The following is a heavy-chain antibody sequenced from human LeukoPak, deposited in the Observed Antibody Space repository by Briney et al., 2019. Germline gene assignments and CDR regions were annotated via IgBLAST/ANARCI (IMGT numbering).Heavy chain of an antibody. V-gene: IGHV3-53*04. CDR1: GFTVSTNY. J-gene: IGHJ4*02. CDR2: IYSGGST. CDR3: ARGMTNPFDY. Sequence: GGSLRLSCAASGFTVSTNYMSWVRQAPGKGLEWVSVIYSGGSTYCADSVKGRFTISRHNSENTLYLQTNSLRAEDTAVYYCARGMTNPFDYWGQGTLVTVSS. D-gene: IGHD4-11*01.